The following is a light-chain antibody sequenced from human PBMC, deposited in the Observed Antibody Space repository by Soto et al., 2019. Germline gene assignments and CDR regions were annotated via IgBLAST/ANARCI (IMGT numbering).Light chain of an antibody. Sequence: EIVLTQSPATLSLSPGERATLSCRASQGVSSYLAWYQQKPGQAPRLLIYAASSRATGIPDRISGSGSGTDFTLTISRLEPEDFAVYYCQQYGRGLTFGGGTKVDIK. CDR3: QQYGRGLT. CDR1: QGVSSY. J-gene: IGKJ4*01. CDR2: AAS. V-gene: IGKV3-20*01.